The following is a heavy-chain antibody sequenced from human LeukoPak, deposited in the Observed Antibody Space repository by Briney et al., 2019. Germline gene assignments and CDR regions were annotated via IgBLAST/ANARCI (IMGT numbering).Heavy chain of an antibody. CDR3: VRRNVGYDTLGPN. CDR1: GGXIISSGDY. D-gene: IGHD5-12*01. J-gene: IGHJ4*02. Sequence: PSETLSLTCTVSGGXIISSGDYWVWIRQPLGKRLEWIASIYYTGSTYYNPSLSGRVTISADTTRNQFSVNLRFVTAADTAVYYCVRRNVGYDTLGPNWGRGTLVTVSS. V-gene: IGHV4-39*01. CDR2: IYYTGST.